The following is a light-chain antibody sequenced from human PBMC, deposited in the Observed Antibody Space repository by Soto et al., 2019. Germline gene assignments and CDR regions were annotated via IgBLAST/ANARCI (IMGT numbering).Light chain of an antibody. J-gene: IGLJ3*02. CDR1: RSNIGAGSD. V-gene: IGLV1-40*01. CDR2: SNN. CDR3: QSHDASLSSWV. Sequence: QSVLTQPPSVSGAPGQRVTISCTGSRSNIGAGSDVHWYQQLPGTAPKLLIYSNNNRPSGVPDRFSGSKSGTSASQAITGLQAEDEADYYCQSHDASLSSWVFGGGTKVTVL.